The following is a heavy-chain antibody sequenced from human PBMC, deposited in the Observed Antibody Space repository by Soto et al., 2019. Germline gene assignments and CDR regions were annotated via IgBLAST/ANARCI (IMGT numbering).Heavy chain of an antibody. J-gene: IGHJ4*02. CDR2: INPNSGGT. V-gene: IGHV1-2*02. D-gene: IGHD1-1*01. Sequence: ASVKVSCKASGYTFSDYYIHWVRQAPGQGLEWMGWINPNSGGTKYAPKFQGGVTMTRDTSITTAYMELSRLRSGDTAVYYCAREPATAKPEGVDFWGQGXLVTVYS. CDR1: GYTFSDYY. CDR3: AREPATAKPEGVDF.